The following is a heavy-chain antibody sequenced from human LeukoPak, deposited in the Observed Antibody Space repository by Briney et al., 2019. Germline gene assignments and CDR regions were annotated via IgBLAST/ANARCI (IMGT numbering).Heavy chain of an antibody. J-gene: IGHJ6*03. Sequence: SETLSLTCAVYGGSLSGYYWSWIRQPPGKGLEWIGEINHSGSTNYNPSLKSRVTISVDTSKNQFSLKLSSVTAADTAVYYCARGGYYYYYMDVWGKGTTVTVSS. CDR3: ARGGYYYYYMDV. CDR2: INHSGST. V-gene: IGHV4-34*01. CDR1: GGSLSGYY.